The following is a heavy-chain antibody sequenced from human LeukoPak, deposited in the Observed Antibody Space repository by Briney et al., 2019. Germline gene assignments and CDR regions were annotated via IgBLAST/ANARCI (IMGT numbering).Heavy chain of an antibody. V-gene: IGHV4-30-4*08. J-gene: IGHJ5*02. D-gene: IGHD7-27*01. CDR1: GGSISSGDYY. CDR2: IYYSGST. Sequence: PSQTLSLTCTVSGGSISSGDYYWSWIRQPPGKGLEWIGYIYYSGSTYYNPSLKSRVTISVDTSKNQFSLKLSSVTAADTAVYYCARKTGVPPLGPVYNWFDPWGQGTLVTVSS. CDR3: ARKTGVPPLGPVYNWFDP.